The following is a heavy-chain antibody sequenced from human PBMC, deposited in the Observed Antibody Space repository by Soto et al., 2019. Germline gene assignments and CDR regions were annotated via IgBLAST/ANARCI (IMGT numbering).Heavy chain of an antibody. J-gene: IGHJ6*02. D-gene: IGHD3-9*01. CDR1: GYTLTSYG. CDR2: ISVYNGDT. V-gene: IGHV1-18*01. Sequence: ASVKVSCKASGYTLTSYGISWVRQAPGQGPEWVGWISVYNGDTHYAQKFQGRVTMTTDTSTSTAYMELRSLRSDDTAVYYCATPTGYSYYYYGMEVWGQGTTVTVSS. CDR3: ATPTGYSYYYYGMEV.